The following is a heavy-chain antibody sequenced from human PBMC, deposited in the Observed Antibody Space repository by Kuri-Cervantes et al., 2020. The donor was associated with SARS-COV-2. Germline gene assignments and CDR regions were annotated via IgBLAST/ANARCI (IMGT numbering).Heavy chain of an antibody. D-gene: IGHD6-13*01. CDR3: ARTRIAAAGTDAFDI. J-gene: IGHJ3*02. V-gene: IGHV1-46*01. CDR2: INPSGGST. CDR1: GYTFTSYY. Sequence: ASVKVSCKASGYTFTSYYMHWVRQAPGQGLEWMGIINPSGGSTSYAQKFQGRVTMTRVTSTSTVYMELSSLRSEDTAVYYCARTRIAAAGTDAFDIWGQGTMVTVSS.